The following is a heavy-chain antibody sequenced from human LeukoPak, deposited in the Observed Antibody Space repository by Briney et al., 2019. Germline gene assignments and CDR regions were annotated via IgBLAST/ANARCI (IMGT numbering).Heavy chain of an antibody. Sequence: PSETLSLTCTVSGFSLTSHNYYWGWIRQPPGKGLEWIGSIYYSGSTYYNPSLKSRVTISVDTSKNQFSLKLSSVTAADTAVYYCARVGSGWQPFDYWGQGTLVTVSS. D-gene: IGHD6-19*01. CDR2: IYYSGST. V-gene: IGHV4-39*07. J-gene: IGHJ4*02. CDR1: GFSLTSHNYY. CDR3: ARVGSGWQPFDY.